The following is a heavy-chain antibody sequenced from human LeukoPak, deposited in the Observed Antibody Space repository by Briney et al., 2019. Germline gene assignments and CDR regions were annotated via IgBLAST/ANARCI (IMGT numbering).Heavy chain of an antibody. CDR3: ARNFLLRYLDY. J-gene: IGHJ4*02. V-gene: IGHV3-66*01. D-gene: IGHD3-9*01. Sequence: GGSLRLSCAASGFTVSNNYMSWVRQAPGKGLEWVSVIYSGASTYYADSVKGRFTISRDNSKNTLYLQMSSLRAEDTAIYYCARNFLLRYLDYWGQGTLVTVSS. CDR1: GFTVSNNY. CDR2: IYSGAST.